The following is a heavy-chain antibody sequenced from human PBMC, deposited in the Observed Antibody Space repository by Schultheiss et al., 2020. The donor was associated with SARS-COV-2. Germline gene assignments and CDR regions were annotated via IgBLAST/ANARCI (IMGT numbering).Heavy chain of an antibody. D-gene: IGHD2-15*01. Sequence: GESLKISCAASGFTFSSYWMHWVRQAPGKGLVWVSRINSDGSGTDYADSVKGRFTISRDNAENTLYLQMNSLRAEDTAVYYCARTATSCSGGSCYRVVFGMDVWGRGTTVTVSS. CDR1: GFTFSSYW. J-gene: IGHJ6*02. CDR3: ARTATSCSGGSCYRVVFGMDV. CDR2: INSDGSGT. V-gene: IGHV3-74*01.